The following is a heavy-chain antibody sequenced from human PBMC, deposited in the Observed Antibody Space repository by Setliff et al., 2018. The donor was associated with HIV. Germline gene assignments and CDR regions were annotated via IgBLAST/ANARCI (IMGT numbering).Heavy chain of an antibody. CDR1: GVSINRTDHY. D-gene: IGHD5-12*01. V-gene: IGHV4-39*07. CDR3: ARDHSGYDPDAFDI. J-gene: IGHJ3*02. CDR2: VSQSGST. Sequence: SETLSLTCSVSGVSINRTDHYWGWIRQSPGKRLEWIGSVSQSGSTYYNPSLKSRVTMSVDTSKNQFSLKLSSVTAADTAVYYCARDHSGYDPDAFDIWGQGTMVTVSS.